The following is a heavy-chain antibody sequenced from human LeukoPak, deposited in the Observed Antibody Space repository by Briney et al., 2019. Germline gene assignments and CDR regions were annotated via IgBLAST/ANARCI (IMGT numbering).Heavy chain of an antibody. CDR2: IIPIFGTA. CDR3: ARASVRGVKRYNWFDP. J-gene: IGHJ5*02. CDR1: GGTFSSYA. V-gene: IGHV1-69*13. Sequence: ASVKVSCKASGGTFSSYAISWVRQAPGQGLEWMGGIIPIFGTANYAQKFQGRVTITADESTSTAYMELSSLRSEDTAVYYCARASVRGVKRYNWFDPWGQGTLVTVSS. D-gene: IGHD3-10*01.